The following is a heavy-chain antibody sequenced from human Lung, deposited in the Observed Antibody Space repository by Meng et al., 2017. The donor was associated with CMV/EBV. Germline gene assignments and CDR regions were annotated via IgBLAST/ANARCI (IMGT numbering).Heavy chain of an antibody. CDR2: IYYSGGT. CDR3: ARDFGY. Sequence: SLTLSCAASGFTFRCNSLLWVRQAPGRGLEWVSIIYYSGGTDYAESVKGRFTMSRDSSKNTVYLQMNSLRVEDTAVYYCARDFGYWGKGT. CDR1: GFTFRCNS. J-gene: IGHJ4*02. V-gene: IGHV3-53*01.